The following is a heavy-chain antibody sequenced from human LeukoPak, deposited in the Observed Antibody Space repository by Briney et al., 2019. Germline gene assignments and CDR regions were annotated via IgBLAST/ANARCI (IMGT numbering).Heavy chain of an antibody. V-gene: IGHV3-7*01. CDR1: GFTFSSYW. Sequence: PGGSLRLSCAASGFTFSSYWMSWVRQAPGKGLEWVANIKQDGSEKYYVDSVKGRFTISRDNAKNSLYLQMNTLRAEDRAVYYWARDPFLCTGGRPCDYWGQGTLVTVSS. CDR2: IKQDGSEK. D-gene: IGHD2-8*02. J-gene: IGHJ4*02. CDR3: ARDPFLCTGGRPCDY.